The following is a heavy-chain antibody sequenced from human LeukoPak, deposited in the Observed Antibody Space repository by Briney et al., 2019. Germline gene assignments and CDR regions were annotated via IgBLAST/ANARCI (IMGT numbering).Heavy chain of an antibody. J-gene: IGHJ4*02. CDR3: ASSLPHEYFDWLNVFDY. Sequence: SVKVSCKASGGTFSSYAISWVRQAPGQGLEWMGGIIPIFGTANYAQKFQGRVTITADESTSTAYMELSSLRSEDTAVYYCASSLPHEYFDWLNVFDYWGQGTLVTVSS. CDR1: GGTFSSYA. V-gene: IGHV1-69*01. D-gene: IGHD3-9*01. CDR2: IIPIFGTA.